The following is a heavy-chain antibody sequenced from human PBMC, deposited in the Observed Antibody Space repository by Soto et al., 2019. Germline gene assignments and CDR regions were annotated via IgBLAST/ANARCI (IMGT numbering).Heavy chain of an antibody. D-gene: IGHD6-19*01. CDR1: GFTFSSYG. CDR3: AKDGAPLYSSGWYGY. CDR2: ISYDGSNK. V-gene: IGHV3-30*18. Sequence: VGSLRLSCAASGFTFSSYGMHWVRQAPGKGLEWVAVISYDGSNKYYADSVKGRFTISRDNSKNTLYLQMNSLRAEDTAVYYCAKDGAPLYSSGWYGYCGQRTLVTVSS. J-gene: IGHJ4*02.